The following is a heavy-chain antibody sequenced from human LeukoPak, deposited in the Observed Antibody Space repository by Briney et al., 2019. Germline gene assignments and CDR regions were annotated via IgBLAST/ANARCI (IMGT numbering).Heavy chain of an antibody. V-gene: IGHV1-18*01. CDR3: ATYYYGSGSYYGSNYFDY. Sequence: ASVKVSCKASGYTSTSYGISWVRQAPGQGLEWMGWISAYNGNTNYAQKLQGRVTMTTDTSTSTAYMELRSLRSDDTAVYYCATYYYGSGSYYGSNYFDYWGQGTLVTVSS. J-gene: IGHJ4*02. D-gene: IGHD3-10*01. CDR2: ISAYNGNT. CDR1: GYTSTSYG.